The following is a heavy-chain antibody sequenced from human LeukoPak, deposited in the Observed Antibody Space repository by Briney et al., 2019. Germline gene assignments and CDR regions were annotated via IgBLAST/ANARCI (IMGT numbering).Heavy chain of an antibody. J-gene: IGHJ3*02. CDR2: ISYDGSNK. CDR3: ASVSRRYQLSQGAFDI. CDR1: GFTFSSYA. D-gene: IGHD5-24*01. V-gene: IGHV3-30-3*01. Sequence: GRSLRLSCAASGFTFSSYAMHWVRQAPGKGLEWVAVISYDGSNKYYADSVKGRFTISRDNSKNTLYLQMNSLRAEDTAVYYCASVSRRYQLSQGAFDIWGQGTMVTASS.